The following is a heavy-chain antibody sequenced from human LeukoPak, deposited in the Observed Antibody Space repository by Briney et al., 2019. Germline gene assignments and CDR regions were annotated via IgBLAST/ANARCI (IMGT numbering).Heavy chain of an antibody. CDR1: GFTFSSYS. CDR2: VSTGSNYI. D-gene: IGHD3-16*02. J-gene: IGHJ4*02. CDR3: ASAHYDYVWGSYRHSNFDY. Sequence: GGSLRLSCTASGFTFSSYSLNWVRQAPGKGLEWVSSVSTGSNYIYYADSVKGRFTISRDNDKNSLYLQMNSLRVEDTAVYYCASAHYDYVWGSYRHSNFDYWGQGTLVTVSS. V-gene: IGHV3-21*01.